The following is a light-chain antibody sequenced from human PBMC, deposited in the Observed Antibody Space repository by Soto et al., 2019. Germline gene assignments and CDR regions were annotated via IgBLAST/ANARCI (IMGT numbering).Light chain of an antibody. CDR2: GAS. CDR3: QQYGSSPPWT. Sequence: EIVLTQSPGTLSLSPGERATLSCRASQSVSFSYLAWYQQKPGQAHRLLIYGASSRATGIPDRFSGSGSGTDFTLTISRLEPEDFAVYYCQQYGSSPPWTFGQGTKVEIK. V-gene: IGKV3-20*01. J-gene: IGKJ1*01. CDR1: QSVSFSY.